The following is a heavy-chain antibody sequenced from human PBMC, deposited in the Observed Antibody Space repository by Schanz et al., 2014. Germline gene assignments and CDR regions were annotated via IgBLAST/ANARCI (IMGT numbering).Heavy chain of an antibody. Sequence: VQLVESGGGLVQPGGSLRLSCAASGFTFSDYYMTWIRQAPGKGLEWVSDISDSGDSTHYADSVKGRFTTSRDNGKKSMYLQMNSLRAEDTAVYYCARLDSSSWYPRYWGQGTLVTVSS. CDR3: ARLDSSSWYPRY. D-gene: IGHD6-13*01. J-gene: IGHJ4*02. V-gene: IGHV3-11*05. CDR2: ISDSGDST. CDR1: GFTFSDYY.